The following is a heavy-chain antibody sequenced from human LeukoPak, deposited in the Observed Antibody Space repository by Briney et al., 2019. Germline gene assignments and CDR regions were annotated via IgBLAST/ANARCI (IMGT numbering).Heavy chain of an antibody. J-gene: IGHJ2*01. CDR2: IRYDGSNK. CDR1: GFTFSSYG. Sequence: GGSQRLSCAASGFTFSSYGMHWVRQAPDKGLEWVAFIRYDGSNKYYADSVKGRFTISRDNSKNTLSLQMNSLRGEDTAVYYCAKGPGETAAADYWYFDLWGRGTLVTVSS. CDR3: AKGPGETAAADYWYFDL. D-gene: IGHD5-18*01. V-gene: IGHV3-30*02.